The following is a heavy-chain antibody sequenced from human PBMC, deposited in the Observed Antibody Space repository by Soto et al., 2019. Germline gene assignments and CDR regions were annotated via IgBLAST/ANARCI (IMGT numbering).Heavy chain of an antibody. Sequence: GASVKFSCKASGGTFSSYAISWVRQAPGQGLEWMGGIIPIFGTANYAQKFQGRVTITADESTSTAYMELSSLRSEDAAVYYCAIHYGPLDYWGQGTLVTVSS. J-gene: IGHJ4*02. D-gene: IGHD3-10*01. CDR3: AIHYGPLDY. V-gene: IGHV1-69*13. CDR2: IIPIFGTA. CDR1: GGTFSSYA.